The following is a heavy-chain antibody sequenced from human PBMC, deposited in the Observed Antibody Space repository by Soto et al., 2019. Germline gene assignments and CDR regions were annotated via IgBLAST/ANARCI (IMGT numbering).Heavy chain of an antibody. CDR3: ARGNYSMDV. Sequence: QVQLMQSGGGLVKPGGSLRLSCAASGFMFSDYYMTWIRQTPVRGLEWVAYINTISDTNYAKSVRGRFTIYRDNASNSLYLQMNSLRVEESAVYYCARGNYSMDVWGPGTTVTVSS. J-gene: IGHJ6*02. V-gene: IGHV3-11*03. CDR2: INTISDT. CDR1: GFMFSDYY. D-gene: IGHD3-10*01.